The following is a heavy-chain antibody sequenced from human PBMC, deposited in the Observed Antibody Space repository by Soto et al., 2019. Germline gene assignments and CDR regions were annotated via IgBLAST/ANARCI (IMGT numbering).Heavy chain of an antibody. J-gene: IGHJ4*02. D-gene: IGHD1-26*01. CDR1: AFTFSSYN. V-gene: IGHV3-21*01. CDR3: VSDIYSIARRDYDY. CDR2: IYSTGAYV. Sequence: TEGSLRLSCAASAFTFSSYNMNWVRQAPGKGLDWVSFIYSTGAYVYYADSVKGRFTISRDNAKNSLYLQMNSLRVEDSGVYSWVSDIYSIARRDYDYVAQGP.